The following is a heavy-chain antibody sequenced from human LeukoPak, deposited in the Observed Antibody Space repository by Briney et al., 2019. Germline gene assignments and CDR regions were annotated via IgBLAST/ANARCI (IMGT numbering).Heavy chain of an antibody. J-gene: IGHJ4*02. D-gene: IGHD6-19*01. V-gene: IGHV4-34*01. CDR3: ARGRVVVAGTLPFDY. CDR2: INHSGST. CDR1: GGSFSGYY. Sequence: PSETLSLTCAVYGGSFSGYYWSWIRQPPGKGLEWIGEINHSGSTNYNPSLKSRVTISVDTSKNQFSLKLSSATAADTAVYYCARGRVVVAGTLPFDYWGQGTLVTVSS.